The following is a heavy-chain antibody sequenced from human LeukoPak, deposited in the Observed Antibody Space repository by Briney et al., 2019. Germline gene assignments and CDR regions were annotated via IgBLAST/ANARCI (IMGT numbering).Heavy chain of an antibody. Sequence: RGSLSLSCAASGFTFSSYAMSWVRQAPGEGLEWVSAISGSGGSTYYADSVKGRFTISRDNSKNTLYLQMNSLRAEDTAVYYCAKAQRTIAAAGDYWGQGTLVTVSS. CDR3: AKAQRTIAAAGDY. CDR2: ISGSGGST. CDR1: GFTFSSYA. J-gene: IGHJ4*02. D-gene: IGHD6-13*01. V-gene: IGHV3-23*01.